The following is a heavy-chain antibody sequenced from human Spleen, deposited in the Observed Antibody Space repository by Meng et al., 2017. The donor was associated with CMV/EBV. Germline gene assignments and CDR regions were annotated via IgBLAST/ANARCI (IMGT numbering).Heavy chain of an antibody. J-gene: IGHJ5*02. CDR1: GFTFGSYW. CDR3: ARDGAYCSGASCYSYMTGWFDP. V-gene: IGHV3-7*01. Sequence: GESLKISCAASGFTFGSYWMSWVRQAPGKGLEWVANIKQDGSEKYYVDSVKGRFAISRDNAKNSLYLQMNSLRAEDTAVYYCARDGAYCSGASCYSYMTGWFDPWGQGTLVTVSS. CDR2: IKQDGSEK. D-gene: IGHD2-15*01.